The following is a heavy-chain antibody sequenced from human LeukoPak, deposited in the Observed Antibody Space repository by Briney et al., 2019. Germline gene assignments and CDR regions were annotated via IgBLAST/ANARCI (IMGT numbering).Heavy chain of an antibody. D-gene: IGHD5-18*01. CDR3: ARAQWIQLGDDAFDI. J-gene: IGHJ3*02. CDR1: GFTVSSNY. CDR2: IYSGGST. Sequence: GGSLRLSCAASGFTVSSNYMSWVRQAPGKGLEWVSVIYSGGSTYYADSVKGRFTISRDNSKNTLYLQMNSLRAEDTAVYYCARAQWIQLGDDAFDIWGQGTMVTVSS. V-gene: IGHV3-53*01.